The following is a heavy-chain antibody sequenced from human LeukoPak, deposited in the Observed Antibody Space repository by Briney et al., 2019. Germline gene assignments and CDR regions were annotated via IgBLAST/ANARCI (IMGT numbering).Heavy chain of an antibody. D-gene: IGHD2-21*02. CDR3: ARDTFYGGDLDY. J-gene: IGHJ4*02. CDR2: IKQDGSET. V-gene: IGHV3-7*01. CDR1: GFTFSDHW. Sequence: AGGSLRLSCAASGFTFSDHWLSWVRQAPGKGLEWVANIKQDGSETYYMDFAKGRFTISRDNTYNSVFLQMNSLTAEDTAVYYCARDTFYGGDLDYWGQGTLVTVSS.